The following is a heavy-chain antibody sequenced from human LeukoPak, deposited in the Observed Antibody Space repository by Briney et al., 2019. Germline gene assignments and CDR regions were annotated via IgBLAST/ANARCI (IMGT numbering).Heavy chain of an antibody. D-gene: IGHD5-24*01. Sequence: GGSLRLSCAASGFTFSSYSMNWVRQAPGRGLEWVSSISSSSSYIYYADSVKGRFTISRDNAKNSLYLQMNSLRAEDTAVYYCARDRAVEMATIFDYWGQGTLVTVSS. J-gene: IGHJ4*02. CDR1: GFTFSSYS. CDR3: ARDRAVEMATIFDY. CDR2: ISSSSSYI. V-gene: IGHV3-21*01.